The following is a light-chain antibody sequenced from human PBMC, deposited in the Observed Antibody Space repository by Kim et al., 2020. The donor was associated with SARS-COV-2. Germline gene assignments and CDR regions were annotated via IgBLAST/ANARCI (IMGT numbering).Light chain of an antibody. J-gene: IGKJ3*01. CDR3: QQRSDWPPMFT. CDR2: GAS. CDR1: QSVGTY. Sequence: PGQRAPLSCRASQSVGTYLAWYQQKPGQAPRLLINGASNRASGIPARFSGSGSGTDFTLTISSLEPEDFAVYYCQQRSDWPPMFTFGPGTKVDIK. V-gene: IGKV3-11*01.